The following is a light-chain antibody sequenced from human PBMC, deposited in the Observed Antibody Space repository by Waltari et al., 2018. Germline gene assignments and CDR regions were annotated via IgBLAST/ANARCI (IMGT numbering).Light chain of an antibody. V-gene: IGLV2-23*02. CDR1: SSDVGRYNI. Sequence: QSALTQPASVSGSPGQSITISCTGTSSDVGRYNIVSWFQQYPDKAPKLIIFEVNKRPAGVSYRFSGYKSGNTVSLTISGLQAEDEADYYCCSYAGSGIYVFGSGAKVTVL. J-gene: IGLJ1*01. CDR2: EVN. CDR3: CSYAGSGIYV.